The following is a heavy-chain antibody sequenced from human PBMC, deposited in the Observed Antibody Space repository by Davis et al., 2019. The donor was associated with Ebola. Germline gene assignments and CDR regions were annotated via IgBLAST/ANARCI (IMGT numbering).Heavy chain of an antibody. CDR3: ARDIIDYGDSSG. D-gene: IGHD4-17*01. CDR1: GYTFTSYG. CDR2: INPSGGST. Sequence: AASVKVSCKASGYTFTSYGITWVRQAPGQRLEWMGIINPSGGSTSYAQKFQGRVTMTRDTSTSTAYMELSSLRSEDTAVYYCARDIIDYGDSSGWGQGTLVTVSS. V-gene: IGHV1-46*01. J-gene: IGHJ4*02.